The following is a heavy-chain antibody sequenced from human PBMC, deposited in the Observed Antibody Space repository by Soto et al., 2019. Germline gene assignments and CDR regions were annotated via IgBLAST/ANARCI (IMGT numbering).Heavy chain of an antibody. CDR3: ARRSRMTVSVGPHTWFDP. CDR2: INHSGSA. D-gene: IGHD4-17*01. Sequence: QVQLQQWGAGLLKPSETLSLTCAVYGESLSASYWSWIRQPPGKGLEWIGDINHSGSADYNPSLKSRISISIDKSRNQFSLNLISVTAADTAVYFCARRSRMTVSVGPHTWFDPWGQGTLVTVSS. CDR1: GESLSASY. V-gene: IGHV4-34*01. J-gene: IGHJ5*02.